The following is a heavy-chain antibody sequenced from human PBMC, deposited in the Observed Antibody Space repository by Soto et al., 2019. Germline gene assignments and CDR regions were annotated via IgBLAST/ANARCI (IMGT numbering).Heavy chain of an antibody. CDR3: AGDDYGDLEFDY. Sequence: LSLTFTVSGGSISSYYWSWIRQPAGKGLEWIGRIYTSGSTNYNPSLKSRVTMSVDTSKNQFSLELSSVTAADTAVYYCAGDDYGDLEFDYWGQGTLVTVSS. V-gene: IGHV4-4*07. CDR1: GGSISSYY. J-gene: IGHJ4*02. CDR2: IYTSGST. D-gene: IGHD4-17*01.